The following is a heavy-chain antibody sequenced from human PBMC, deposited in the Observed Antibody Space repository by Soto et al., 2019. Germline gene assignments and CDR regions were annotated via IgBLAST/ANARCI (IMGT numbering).Heavy chain of an antibody. CDR2: IRSTNNGGTV. Sequence: EVQLVESGGGLVKPGESLRLSCAASGLTFADAWMTWVRQAPGRGLEWVGRIRSTNNGGTVDYAAPVKGRFAISRDDSKNTLNLQMNSLKTEDTAVYYCTTEGIANVRWWYDGMDVWGQGTTVTVSS. D-gene: IGHD2-15*01. J-gene: IGHJ6*02. CDR1: GLTFADAW. CDR3: TTEGIANVRWWYDGMDV. V-gene: IGHV3-15*01.